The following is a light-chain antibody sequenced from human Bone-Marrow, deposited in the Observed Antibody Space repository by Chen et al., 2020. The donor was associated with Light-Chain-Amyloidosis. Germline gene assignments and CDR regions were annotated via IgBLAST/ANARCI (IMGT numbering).Light chain of an antibody. Sequence: SYVLTQAPSVSVAPGQTARLTCGGQNIAAKSVHWYQQRPGQAPVLVLYDDSDRPSGIPERFSGSNSGNTAARTISRVEAGDEADYYCQVYDSSSDHAWVFGGGTRLSVL. CDR1: NIAAKS. V-gene: IGLV3-21*02. CDR3: QVYDSSSDHAWV. J-gene: IGLJ3*02. CDR2: DDS.